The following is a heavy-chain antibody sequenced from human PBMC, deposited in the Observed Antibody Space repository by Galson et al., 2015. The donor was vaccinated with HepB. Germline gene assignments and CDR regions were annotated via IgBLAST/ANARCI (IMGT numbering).Heavy chain of an antibody. CDR1: GFTFSSYA. Sequence: SLRLSCAASGFTFSSYAMSWVRQAPGKGLEWVSAISGSGGSTYYADSVKGRFTISRDNSKNTLYLQMNSLRAEDTAVYYCAKDPEGVLLWFRELFSGPFDYWGQGTLVTVSS. V-gene: IGHV3-23*01. D-gene: IGHD3-10*01. J-gene: IGHJ4*02. CDR2: ISGSGGST. CDR3: AKDPEGVLLWFRELFSGPFDY.